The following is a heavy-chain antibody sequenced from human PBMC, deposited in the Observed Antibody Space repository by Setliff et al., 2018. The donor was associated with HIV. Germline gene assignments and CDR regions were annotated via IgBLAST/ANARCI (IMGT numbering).Heavy chain of an antibody. D-gene: IGHD5-12*01. CDR1: GFTFSDYY. V-gene: IGHV3-11*04. CDR2: ISNSGSTI. CDR3: ARQGDGYNLYHVYYFDY. Sequence: GGSLRLSCAASGFTFSDYYMSWIRQAPGKGLEWVSYISNSGSTIYYADSVKGRFSISRDNAKNSLYLQMNSLRAEDTAVYYCARQGDGYNLYHVYYFDYWGQGTLVTVSS. J-gene: IGHJ4*02.